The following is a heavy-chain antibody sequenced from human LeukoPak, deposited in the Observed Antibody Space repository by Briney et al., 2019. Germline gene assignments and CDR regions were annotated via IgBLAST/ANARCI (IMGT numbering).Heavy chain of an antibody. V-gene: IGHV1-24*01. D-gene: IGHD3-9*01. CDR1: GYSITELS. Sequence: ASVKVSCKASGYSITELSTHRVRQAPGKGLEWMGGFDPGSGEIIYEQKFQDRVTMTEDTSTDTAYMELSSLRSEDTALYYCATGTHYDLLPFWGQGTLVTVSS. J-gene: IGHJ4*02. CDR2: FDPGSGEI. CDR3: ATGTHYDLLPF.